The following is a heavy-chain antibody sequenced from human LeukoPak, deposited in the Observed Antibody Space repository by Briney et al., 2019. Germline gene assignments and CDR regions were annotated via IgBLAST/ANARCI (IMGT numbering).Heavy chain of an antibody. J-gene: IGHJ6*02. CDR1: GFTFSSSA. Sequence: SGRSLRLSRAASGFTFSSSAMHWVRQAPDKGLEWVAVISYDGSNKYYADSVKGRFTISRDNAKNSLYLQMNSLRAENTAVYYCASLSTYYYDSRCMDVWGQGTTVTVSS. D-gene: IGHD3-22*01. CDR3: ASLSTYYYDSRCMDV. CDR2: ISYDGSNK. V-gene: IGHV3-30-3*01.